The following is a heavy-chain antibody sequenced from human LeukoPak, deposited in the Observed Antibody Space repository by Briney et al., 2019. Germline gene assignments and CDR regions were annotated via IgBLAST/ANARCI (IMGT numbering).Heavy chain of an antibody. CDR3: ATGTGDAFDI. D-gene: IGHD1-14*01. V-gene: IGHV1-8*03. Sequence: ASVKVSCKASGYTFTSYDINWVRQATGQGLEWIGWMNPNSGNTGHAQQLQGRVTITRITSISTAYMELSSLRSEDTAVYYCATGTGDAFDIWGQGTMVTVSS. CDR1: GYTFTSYD. J-gene: IGHJ3*02. CDR2: MNPNSGNT.